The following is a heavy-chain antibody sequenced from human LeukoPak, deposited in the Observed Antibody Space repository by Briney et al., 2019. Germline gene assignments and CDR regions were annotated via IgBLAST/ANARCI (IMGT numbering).Heavy chain of an antibody. J-gene: IGHJ4*02. D-gene: IGHD3-10*01. V-gene: IGHV3-48*03. CDR1: GFTFSSYE. CDR3: ARSLLWFGELLSPNY. CDR2: ISSSGSTI. Sequence: PGGSLRLSCAASGFTFSSYEMNWVRQAPGKGLEWVSYISSSGSTIYYADSVKGRFTISRDNAKNSLYLQMNSLRAEDTAVYYCARSLLWFGELLSPNYWGQGTLVTVSS.